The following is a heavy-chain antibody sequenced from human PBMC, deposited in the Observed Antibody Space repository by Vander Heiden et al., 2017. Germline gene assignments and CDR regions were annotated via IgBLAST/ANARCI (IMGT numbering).Heavy chain of an antibody. CDR1: GFSLSSTGVG. CDR2: ISSDDGK. Sequence: QITLKGSGPTLVKPTQTLKLTCTFSGFSLSSTGVGVGWILQPPGKALECLAIISSDDGKGYSPSLKSRLTFAKDTYKNQVVRTMTNMQPVDTAPYEGAHRGRGNYGDVWGSYPNWFDPWGQGRLVTVYS. V-gene: IGHV2-5*02. CDR3: AHRGRGNYGDVWGSYPNWFDP. J-gene: IGHJ5*02. D-gene: IGHD3-16*01.